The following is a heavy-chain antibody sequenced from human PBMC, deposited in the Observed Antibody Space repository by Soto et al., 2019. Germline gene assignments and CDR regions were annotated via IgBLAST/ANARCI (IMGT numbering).Heavy chain of an antibody. D-gene: IGHD1-26*01. CDR2: ISGSGGST. J-gene: IGHJ3*02. CDR1: GFTFSSYA. CDR3: AKDHFYIVGALGTCLRGSAVDI. Sequence: GGSLRLSCVASGFTFSSYAMSWVRQAPGKGLEWVSAISGSGGSTYYADSVKGRFTISRDNSKNTLYLQMNSLRAEDTAVYYSAKDHFYIVGALGTCLRGSAVDIWGQWTMVTVS. V-gene: IGHV3-23*01.